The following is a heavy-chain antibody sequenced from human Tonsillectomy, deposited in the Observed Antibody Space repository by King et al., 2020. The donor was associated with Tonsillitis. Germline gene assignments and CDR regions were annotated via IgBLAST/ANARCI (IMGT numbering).Heavy chain of an antibody. J-gene: IGHJ4*02. CDR2: IAYDGRKK. CDR3: VTASAVAFDY. V-gene: IGHV3-30*04. CDR1: GFTFSSLA. D-gene: IGHD2-2*01. Sequence: VQLVESGGGVVQPGRSLRLSCAASGFTFSSLAMYWVRQAPNKGLEWVTLIAYDGRKKYADSVKGRFTVSRDNSNNTLSLQMTSLRPDDTAVYYCVTASAVAFDYWGQGALVIVSS.